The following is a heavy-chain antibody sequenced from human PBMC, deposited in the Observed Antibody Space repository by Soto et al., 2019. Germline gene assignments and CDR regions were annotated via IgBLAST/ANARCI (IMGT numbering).Heavy chain of an antibody. D-gene: IGHD3-9*01. J-gene: IGHJ6*02. CDR3: AKVEAYYDILTGYYYYYYCMDV. Sequence: GGSLRLSCAASGFTFSSYAMSWVRQAPGKGLEWVSAISGSGGSTYYADSVKGRFTISRDNSKNTLYLQMNSLRAEDTAVYYCAKVEAYYDILTGYYYYYYCMDVWGQGTTVTVSS. CDR1: GFTFSSYA. V-gene: IGHV3-23*01. CDR2: ISGSGGST.